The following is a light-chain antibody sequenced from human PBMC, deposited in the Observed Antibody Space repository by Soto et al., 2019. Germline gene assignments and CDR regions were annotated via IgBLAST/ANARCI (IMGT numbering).Light chain of an antibody. CDR3: CSYGGGNNFYV. Sequence: QSALTQPASVSESPGQSISISCGGGRNDIGTYNLVSWYQQHPGKAPKLILYEVGKRPSGVPDRFSGSKSGNTASLTVSGLQAEDEGDYYCCSYGGGNNFYVFGTGTKLTVL. CDR2: EVG. V-gene: IGLV2-23*02. J-gene: IGLJ1*01. CDR1: RNDIGTYNL.